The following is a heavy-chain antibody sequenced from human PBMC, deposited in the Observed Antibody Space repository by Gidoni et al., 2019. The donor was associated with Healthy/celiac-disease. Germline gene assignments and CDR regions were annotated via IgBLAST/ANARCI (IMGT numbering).Heavy chain of an antibody. V-gene: IGHV4-34*01. CDR1: GWSFSGYY. D-gene: IGHD1-1*01. CDR3: ARRGTPGWFDP. J-gene: IGHJ5*02. CDR2: INHSGST. Sequence: QVQLQQWGAGLLKPSETLFLTCAVYGWSFSGYYWSWFRQPPGKGLEWIGEINHSGSTNYNPYLKSRVTIAVDTSKNQFSLKLSAVTAADTAVDYCARRGTPGWFDPWGQGTLVTVSS.